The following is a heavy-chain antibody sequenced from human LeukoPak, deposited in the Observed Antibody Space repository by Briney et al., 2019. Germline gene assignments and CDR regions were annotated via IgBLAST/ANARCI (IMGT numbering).Heavy chain of an antibody. CDR3: AREWNNAFDL. V-gene: IGHV6-1*01. J-gene: IGHJ3*01. D-gene: IGHD1-1*01. CDR1: GDSVSRNNIA. Sequence: SQTLSLTCALSGDSVSRNNIAWHWIRQSPSRGLEWLGRTYYSSKWYNDYAVSVKSRITIYPDTSKHQISLQLNSVTPEDTAVFYCAREWNNAFDLWGQGTLVTVSS. CDR2: TYYSSKWYN.